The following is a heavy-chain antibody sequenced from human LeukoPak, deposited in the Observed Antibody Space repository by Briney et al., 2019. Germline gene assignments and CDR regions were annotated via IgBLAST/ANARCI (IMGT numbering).Heavy chain of an antibody. CDR3: ARASRDTYYDILTGYHFDY. Sequence: PSETLSLTCTVSGGSISSYYWSWLRQPAGKGLEWIGRIYTSGSTNYNPSLKSRVTMSVDTSKNQFSLKLSSVTAADTAVYYCARASRDTYYDILTGYHFDYWGQGTLVTVSS. CDR2: IYTSGST. V-gene: IGHV4-4*07. D-gene: IGHD3-9*01. J-gene: IGHJ4*02. CDR1: GGSISSYY.